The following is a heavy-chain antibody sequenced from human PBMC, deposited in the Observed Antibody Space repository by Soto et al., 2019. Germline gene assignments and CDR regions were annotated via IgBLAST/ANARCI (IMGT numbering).Heavy chain of an antibody. J-gene: IGHJ6*03. D-gene: IGHD3-9*01. CDR3: ARLPHYDILTGYYYKQGYYYMDV. Sequence: SETLSLTCTVSGGSISSYYWSWIRQPPGKGLEWIGYIYYSGSTNYNPSLKSRVTISVDTSKNQFSLKLSSVTAADTAVDYCARLPHYDILTGYYYKQGYYYMDVWGKGTTVTVSS. CDR1: GGSISSYY. V-gene: IGHV4-59*08. CDR2: IYYSGST.